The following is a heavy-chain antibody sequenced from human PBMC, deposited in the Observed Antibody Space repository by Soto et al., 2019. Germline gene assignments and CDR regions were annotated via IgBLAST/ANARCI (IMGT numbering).Heavy chain of an antibody. D-gene: IGHD1-26*01. J-gene: IGHJ5*02. CDR2: INTGGSPA. Sequence: PGGSLGLSCTVSGFAFRHNYLTWIRQAPGKGLEWLSYINTGGSPAYYADSVKGRFTISTDIAKKSLYLQMDSLRADDTGVYYCATGGIYYETWGQGTLVTVSS. V-gene: IGHV3-11*01. CDR1: GFAFRHNY. CDR3: ATGGIYYET.